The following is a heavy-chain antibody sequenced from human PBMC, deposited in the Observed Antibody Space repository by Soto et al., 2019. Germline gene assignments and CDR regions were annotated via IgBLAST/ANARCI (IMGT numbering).Heavy chain of an antibody. J-gene: IGHJ6*02. CDR2: IYHSGST. V-gene: IGHV4-4*02. CDR3: ARVNVRSARPNYYGMDV. D-gene: IGHD3-16*01. Sequence: LETLYLTCAVSGGSISSSNWWSGVRQPPGKGLEWIGEIYHSGSTNYNPSLKSRVTISVDRSKNQFSLKLSSVTAADTAVYYCARVNVRSARPNYYGMDVWGQGTTVTVSS. CDR1: GGSISSSNW.